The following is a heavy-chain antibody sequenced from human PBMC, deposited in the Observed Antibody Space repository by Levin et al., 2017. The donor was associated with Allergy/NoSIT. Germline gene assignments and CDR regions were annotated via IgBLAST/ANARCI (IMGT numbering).Heavy chain of an antibody. D-gene: IGHD4/OR15-4a*01. CDR1: GGSISSSSYY. CDR3: ARHTLTLELFDY. Sequence: PSETLSLTCTVSGGSISSSSYYWGWIRQPPGKGLEWIGSIYYSGSTYYNPSLKSRVTISVDTSKNQFSLKLSSVTAADTAVYYCARHTLTLELFDYWGQGTLVTVSS. J-gene: IGHJ4*02. V-gene: IGHV4-39*01. CDR2: IYYSGST.